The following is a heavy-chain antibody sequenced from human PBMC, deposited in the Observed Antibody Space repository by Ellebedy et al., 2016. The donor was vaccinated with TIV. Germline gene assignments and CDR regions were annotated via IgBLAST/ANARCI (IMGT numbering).Heavy chain of an antibody. CDR2: ISWNPQFL. V-gene: IGHV3-21*06. D-gene: IGHD3-10*01. Sequence: PGGSLRLSCAASGFTFSTRRMNWLRQAPGKGLEWVSSISWNPQFLEYTDSLRCRFTISRDNAKNVMSLQMDSRRAEDTAVYYCATDRGEAGLRSFFDYWGRGTLVTVST. J-gene: IGHJ4*02. CDR1: GFTFSTRR. CDR3: ATDRGEAGLRSFFDY.